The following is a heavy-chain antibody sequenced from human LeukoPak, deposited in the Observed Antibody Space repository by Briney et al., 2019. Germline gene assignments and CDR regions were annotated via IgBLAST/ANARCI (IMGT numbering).Heavy chain of an antibody. V-gene: IGHV1-69*05. Sequence: SVKVSCKASGGTFSSYAISWVRQAPGQGLEWMGGIIPIFGTANYAQKFQGRVTITTDESTSTAYMELSSLRSEDTAVYYCARAHVSSGYYLPNDAFDIWGQGTMVTVSS. J-gene: IGHJ3*02. CDR2: IIPIFGTA. CDR1: GGTFSSYA. D-gene: IGHD3-22*01. CDR3: ARAHVSSGYYLPNDAFDI.